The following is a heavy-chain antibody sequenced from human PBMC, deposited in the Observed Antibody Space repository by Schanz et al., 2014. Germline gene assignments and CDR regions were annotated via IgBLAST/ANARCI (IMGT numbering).Heavy chain of an antibody. CDR3: ARDRRNADLDY. CDR1: GFTLSSYG. V-gene: IGHV3-33*08. D-gene: IGHD1-1*01. J-gene: IGHJ4*02. Sequence: QVRLVESGGGVVQPGRSLRLSCAASGFTLSSYGMHWVRQAPGKGLEWVTVIWSDGTNEYYADSVKSRFTISGDSSKYTAYLQMNSLRAEDTALYYGARDRRNADLDYWGQGTLVTVSS. CDR2: IWSDGTNE.